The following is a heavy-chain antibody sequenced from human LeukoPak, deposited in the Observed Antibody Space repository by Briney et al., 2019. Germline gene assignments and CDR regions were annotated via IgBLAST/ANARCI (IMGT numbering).Heavy chain of an antibody. CDR3: ARVPVVVAATLFDY. D-gene: IGHD2-15*01. CDR2: IYYSGST. Sequence: PSETLSLTCTVSGGSISSSSYYWGWIRQPPGKGLDWIGSIYYSGSTYYNPSLKSRVTISVDTSKNQFSLKLSSVTAADTAVYYCARVPVVVAATLFDYWGQGTLVTVSS. V-gene: IGHV4-39*01. J-gene: IGHJ4*02. CDR1: GGSISSSSYY.